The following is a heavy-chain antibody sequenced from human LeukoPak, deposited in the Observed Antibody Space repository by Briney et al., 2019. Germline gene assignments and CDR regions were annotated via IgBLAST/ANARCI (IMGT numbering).Heavy chain of an antibody. D-gene: IGHD6-13*01. CDR1: GGSFRAYH. J-gene: IGHJ3*02. CDR2: INHSGST. CDR3: ARTTAAADPGHRVEAFDI. V-gene: IGHV4-34*01. Sequence: SETLSLTCAVSGGSFRAYHRGCARQPPGKGLEWIGEINHSGSTNYNPSLKSRVTISVDTSKNQFSLKLSSVTAADTAVYYCARTTAAADPGHRVEAFDILRQGTMVTVSS.